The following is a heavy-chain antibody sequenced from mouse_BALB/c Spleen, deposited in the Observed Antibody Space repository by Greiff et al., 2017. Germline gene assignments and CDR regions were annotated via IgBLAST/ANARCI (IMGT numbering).Heavy chain of an antibody. CDR3: ARAPPITTVVAKGQYYAMDY. V-gene: IGHV5-6-3*01. D-gene: IGHD1-1*01. J-gene: IGHJ4*01. CDR2: INSNGGST. Sequence: VQLKESGGGLVQPGGSLKLSCAASGFTFSSYGMSWVRQPPDKRLELVATINSNGGSTYYPDSVKGRFTISRDNDKNTLYLQTSSLKSEDTAMYYCARAPPITTVVAKGQYYAMDYWGQGTSVTVSS. CDR1: GFTFSSYG.